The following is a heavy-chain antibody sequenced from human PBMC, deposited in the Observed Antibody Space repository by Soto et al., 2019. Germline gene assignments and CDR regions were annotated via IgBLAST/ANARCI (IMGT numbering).Heavy chain of an antibody. Sequence: SETLSLTCTVSGGSISSSSYYWGWIRQPPGKGLEWIGSIYYSGSTYYNPSLKSRVTISVDTSKNQFSLKLSSVTAADTAVYYCARQSSSSSPYNGFDPWGQGTLVTVSS. CDR1: GGSISSSSYY. CDR2: IYYSGST. D-gene: IGHD6-6*01. CDR3: ARQSSSSSPYNGFDP. V-gene: IGHV4-39*01. J-gene: IGHJ5*02.